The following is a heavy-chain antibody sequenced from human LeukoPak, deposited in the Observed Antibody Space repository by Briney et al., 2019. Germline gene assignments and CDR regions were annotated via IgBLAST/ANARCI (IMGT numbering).Heavy chain of an antibody. CDR2: IIPIFGTA. D-gene: IGHD3-22*01. Sequence: ASVKVSCKASGGTFSSYAISWVRQAPGQGLEWMGGIIPIFGTANYAQKFQGRVTITADKSTSTAYMELSSLRSEDTAVYYCARDLKYYYDSSGYWYYYYGMDVWGQGTTVTVSS. CDR1: GGTFSSYA. J-gene: IGHJ6*02. V-gene: IGHV1-69*06. CDR3: ARDLKYYYDSSGYWYYYYGMDV.